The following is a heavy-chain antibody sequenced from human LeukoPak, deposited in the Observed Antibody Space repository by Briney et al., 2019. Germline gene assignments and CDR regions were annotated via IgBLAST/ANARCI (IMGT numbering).Heavy chain of an antibody. CDR2: INHSGST. Sequence: PSETLSLTCAVYGGSFSGYYWSWIRQPPGKGLEWIGEINHSGSTNYNPSLKGRVTISVDTSKNQFSLKLSSVTAADTAVYYCARDAQVVPAAPSGFDPWGQGTLVTVSS. J-gene: IGHJ5*02. D-gene: IGHD2-2*01. CDR1: GGSFSGYY. V-gene: IGHV4-34*01. CDR3: ARDAQVVPAAPSGFDP.